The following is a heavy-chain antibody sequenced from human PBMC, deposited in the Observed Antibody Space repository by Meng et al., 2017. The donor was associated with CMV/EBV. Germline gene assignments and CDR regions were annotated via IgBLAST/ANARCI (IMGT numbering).Heavy chain of an antibody. CDR1: GGTFSSYA. J-gene: IGHJ5*02. CDR2: IIPILGIA. Sequence: SVKVSCKASGGTFSSYAISWVRQAPGQGLEWMGGIIPILGIANYAQKFQGRLTITADKSTRTAFMELSSLRSEDTAVYYCARSLGPPFGDLLYLWGQGTLVTVSS. CDR3: ARSLGPPFGDLLYL. V-gene: IGHV1-69*10. D-gene: IGHD3-10*01.